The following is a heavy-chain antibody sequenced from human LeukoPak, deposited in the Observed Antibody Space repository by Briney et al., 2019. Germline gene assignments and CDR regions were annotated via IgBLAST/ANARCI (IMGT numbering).Heavy chain of an antibody. D-gene: IGHD2-2*01. CDR1: GFTFSSYS. CDR3: ARGGPGTRYCSSTSCQLRDYYYYGMDV. V-gene: IGHV3-21*01. Sequence: PGGSLRLSCAASGFTFSSYSMNWVRQAPGKGLEWVSSISSSSSYIYYADSVKGRFTISRDNAKNSLYLQMNSLRAEDTAVYYCARGGPGTRYCSSTSCQLRDYYYYGMDVWGQGTTVTVSS. J-gene: IGHJ6*02. CDR2: ISSSSSYI.